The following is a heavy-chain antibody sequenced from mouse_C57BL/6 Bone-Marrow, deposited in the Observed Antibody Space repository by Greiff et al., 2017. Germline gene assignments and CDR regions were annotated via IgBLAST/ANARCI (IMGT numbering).Heavy chain of an antibody. CDR3: ARLEFDGSSGDWYFDV. CDR2: FYPRDGST. Sequence: VQLNHSFPALFPPFSSFNFSFNSSFYTFTSYDINWVKQRPGQGLEWIGWFYPRDGSTKYNEKFKGKATLTVDTSSSTAYMELHSLTSEDSAVYFCARLEFDGSSGDWYFDVWGTGTTVTVSS. J-gene: IGHJ1*03. D-gene: IGHD1-1*01. V-gene: IGHV1-85*01. CDR1: FYTFTSYD.